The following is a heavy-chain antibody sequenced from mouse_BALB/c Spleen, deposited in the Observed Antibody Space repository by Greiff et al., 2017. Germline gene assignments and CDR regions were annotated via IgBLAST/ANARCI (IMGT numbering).Heavy chain of an antibody. Sequence: VKVVESGPGLVAPSQSLSITCTVSGFSLTSYDISWIRQPPGKGLEWLGVIWTGGGTNYNSAFMSRLSISKDNSKSQVFLKMNSLQTDDTAIYYCVRGNSYFDYWGQGTTLTVSS. CDR1: GFSLTSYD. V-gene: IGHV2-9-2*01. J-gene: IGHJ2*01. CDR2: IWTGGGT. D-gene: IGHD2-1*01. CDR3: VRGNSYFDY.